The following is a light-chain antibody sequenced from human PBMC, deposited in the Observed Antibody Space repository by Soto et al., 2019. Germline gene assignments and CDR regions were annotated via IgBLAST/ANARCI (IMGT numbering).Light chain of an antibody. CDR1: QSISTF. CDR2: EAS. J-gene: IGKJ4*01. CDR3: QQNYRTPLT. V-gene: IGKV1-39*01. Sequence: DIQMTQSPFSLSASVGDSVTITCRASQSISTFLNWYQQKPGKAPNLLIYEASSLQSGVPPRFSGSGSGTYFTLTISGLQPEDFAIYHCQQNYRTPLTFAGGTKVEI.